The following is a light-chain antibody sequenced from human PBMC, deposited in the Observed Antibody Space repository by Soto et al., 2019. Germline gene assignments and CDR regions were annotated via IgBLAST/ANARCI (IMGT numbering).Light chain of an antibody. CDR2: DAS. CDR1: QTISTY. V-gene: IGKV1-39*01. Sequence: DIQMTQSPSSLSASVGDRATITCRASQTISTYLNWYQQKPGKAPRLLIYDASSLLSGVPSRFSGSGSGTDFTLTIASLQAEDFSTYYCQQSDSTPYTFGQGTKVEI. CDR3: QQSDSTPYT. J-gene: IGKJ2*01.